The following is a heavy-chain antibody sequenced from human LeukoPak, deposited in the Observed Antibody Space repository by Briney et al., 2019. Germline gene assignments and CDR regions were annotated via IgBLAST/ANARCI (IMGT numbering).Heavy chain of an antibody. Sequence: GGSLRLSCAASGFTFSSYGMHWVRQAPGKGLEWVAIISFDGSNKYYADSVKGRFSISRDNSKNTLYLQMDSLRADDTAVYYCANRDAYTYNDDYWGQGTLVTVSS. CDR2: ISFDGSNK. D-gene: IGHD5-24*01. V-gene: IGHV3-30*18. J-gene: IGHJ4*02. CDR3: ANRDAYTYNDDY. CDR1: GFTFSSYG.